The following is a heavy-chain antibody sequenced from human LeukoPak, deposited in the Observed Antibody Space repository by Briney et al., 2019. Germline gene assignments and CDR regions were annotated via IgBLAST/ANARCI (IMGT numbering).Heavy chain of an antibody. CDR1: GFTFSGSA. Sequence: PGGSLRLSWAASGFTFSGSAMHWVRQASGKGLEWVGRIRSKANSYATVYAASVKGRFTISRDDSKNTAYLQMNSLKTEDTAVYYCTRGAAAGYTIYGMDVWGKGTTVTVSS. V-gene: IGHV3-73*01. J-gene: IGHJ6*04. CDR3: TRGAAAGYTIYGMDV. D-gene: IGHD6-13*01. CDR2: IRSKANSYAT.